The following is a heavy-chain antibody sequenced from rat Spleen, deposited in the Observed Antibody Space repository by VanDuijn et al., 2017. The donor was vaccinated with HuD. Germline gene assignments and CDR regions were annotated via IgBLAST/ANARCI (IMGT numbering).Heavy chain of an antibody. Sequence: QVQLKESGPGLVQPSETLSLTCTVSGFSLTSYSVSWVRQPSGKGPEWMGVMWSDGDTSYNSALKSRLSISRDTSKSQVFLKMSSLQTEDTATYYCAREGTRGVMDAWGQGASVTVSS. CDR2: MWSDGDT. J-gene: IGHJ4*01. D-gene: IGHD4-3*01. CDR1: GFSLTSYS. V-gene: IGHV2-32*01. CDR3: AREGTRGVMDA.